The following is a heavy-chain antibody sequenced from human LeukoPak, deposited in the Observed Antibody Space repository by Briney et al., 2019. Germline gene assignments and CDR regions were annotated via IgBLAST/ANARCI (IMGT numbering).Heavy chain of an antibody. Sequence: SETLSLTCAVYGGSFSGYYWSWIRQPPGKGLEWIGEINHSGSTNYNPSLKSRVTISVDTSKNQFSLKLSSVTAADTAVYYCASQYSSSWSYYFAYWGQGTLVTVSS. CDR3: ASQYSSSWSYYFAY. V-gene: IGHV4-34*01. D-gene: IGHD6-13*01. J-gene: IGHJ4*02. CDR2: INHSGST. CDR1: GGSFSGYY.